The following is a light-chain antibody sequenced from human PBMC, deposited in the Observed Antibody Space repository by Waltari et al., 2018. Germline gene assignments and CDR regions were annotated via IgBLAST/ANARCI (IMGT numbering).Light chain of an antibody. CDR2: GAS. CDR3: QQSYSGYT. CDR1: QSLSNY. J-gene: IGKJ2*01. V-gene: IGKV1-39*01. Sequence: DIQMTQSPSSLSASVGDRVTITSRASQSLSNYLNWYQQKPGKAPKLLIYGASNLQSGVPSRFSGSGSATDFTLTISSLQPDDFATYYCQQSYSGYTFGQGTKLEIK.